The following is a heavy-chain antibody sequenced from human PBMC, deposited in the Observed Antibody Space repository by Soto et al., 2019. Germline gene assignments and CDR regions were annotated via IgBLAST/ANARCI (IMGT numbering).Heavy chain of an antibody. CDR3: ARDSTTHDAFDV. V-gene: IGHV3-53*02. J-gene: IGHJ3*01. D-gene: IGHD1-26*01. CDR1: GFSVSFNY. CDR2: IYSGGST. Sequence: EVQLVETGGGLIQPGGSLRPSCAASGFSVSFNYMSWVRQAPGRGLEWVSLIYSGGSTYYADSVKGRFTISRDISRNTLYLQMNSLRVEDTAVYYCARDSTTHDAFDVWGQGTVVTVSS.